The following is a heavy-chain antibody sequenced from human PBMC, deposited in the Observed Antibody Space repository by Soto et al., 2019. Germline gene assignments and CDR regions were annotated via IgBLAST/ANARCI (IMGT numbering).Heavy chain of an antibody. V-gene: IGHV3-9*01. J-gene: IGHJ3*02. CDR2: ISWNSGSI. Sequence: GGSLRLSCAASGFTFDDYAMHWVRQAPGKGLEWVSGISWNSGSIGYADSVKGRFTISRDNAKNSLYLQMNSLRAEDTALYYCAKGWQQWLSDAFDIWGQGTMVTVSS. CDR1: GFTFDDYA. D-gene: IGHD6-19*01. CDR3: AKGWQQWLSDAFDI.